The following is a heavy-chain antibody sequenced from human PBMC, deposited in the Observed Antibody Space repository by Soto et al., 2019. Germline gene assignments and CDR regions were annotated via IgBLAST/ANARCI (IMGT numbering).Heavy chain of an antibody. CDR3: AKVHDYGDYYYFYMGL. V-gene: IGHV3-9*01. Sequence: EVQLVESGGGLVQPGRSLRLSCAASGFTFDDYAMHWVRQAPGKGLEWVSGISWNSGSICYADSVKGRFTISRDNAKNSLYLQIDCLRAEDTALYYCAKVHDYGDYYYFYMGLWGKGTTVTGS. D-gene: IGHD4-17*01. J-gene: IGHJ6*03. CDR2: ISWNSGSI. CDR1: GFTFDDYA.